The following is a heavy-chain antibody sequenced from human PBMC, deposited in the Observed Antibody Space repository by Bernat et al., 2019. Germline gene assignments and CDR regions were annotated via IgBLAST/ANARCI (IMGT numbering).Heavy chain of an antibody. CDR1: GFTFSSYA. Sequence: QLQLVESGGGVVQPGRSLRLSCAASGFTFSSYAMHWVRQAPGKGLEWVAVISYDGSNKYYADSVKGRFTISRDNSKNTLYLQMNSLRAEDTAVYYCARDLAEYSSSSEDNWFDPWGQGTLVTVSS. V-gene: IGHV3-30*01. CDR3: ARDLAEYSSSSEDNWFDP. J-gene: IGHJ5*02. CDR2: ISYDGSNK. D-gene: IGHD6-6*01.